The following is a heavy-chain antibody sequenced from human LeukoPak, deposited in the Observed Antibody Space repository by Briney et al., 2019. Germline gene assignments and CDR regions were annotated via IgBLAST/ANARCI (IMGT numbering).Heavy chain of an antibody. CDR1: GFTFSTFG. CDR2: ISFDGSKK. J-gene: IGHJ6*02. CDR3: AKDRVILLWFGELSDPYYYGMDV. Sequence: GRALRLSCAASGFTFSTFGMHWVRQAPGKGLEWVAVISFDGSKKYYGDSVKGRFTIARDNSKETLDLQMNSLRAEDTAVYYCAKDRVILLWFGELSDPYYYGMDVWGQGTTVTVSS. V-gene: IGHV3-33*06. D-gene: IGHD3-10*01.